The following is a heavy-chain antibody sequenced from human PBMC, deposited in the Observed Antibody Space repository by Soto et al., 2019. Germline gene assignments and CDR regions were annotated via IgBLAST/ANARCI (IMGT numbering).Heavy chain of an antibody. Sequence: QVQLVESGGGVVQPGRSLRLSCAASGFTFSSYGMHWVRQAPGKGLEWVAVIWYDGSNKYYADSVKGRFTISRDNSKNTLYLQMNSLRDEDTAVYYCARDPRYGSGSYDHDAFDIWGQGTMVTVSS. V-gene: IGHV3-33*01. CDR1: GFTFSSYG. D-gene: IGHD3-10*01. J-gene: IGHJ3*02. CDR3: ARDPRYGSGSYDHDAFDI. CDR2: IWYDGSNK.